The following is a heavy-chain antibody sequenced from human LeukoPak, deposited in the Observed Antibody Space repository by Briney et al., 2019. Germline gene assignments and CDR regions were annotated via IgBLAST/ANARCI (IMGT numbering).Heavy chain of an antibody. Sequence: PGGSLRLSCAASGFTFSAFAMNWVRQAPGKGLEWVSTIRDNGDSTYYSNSVKGRFTISRDNSKDTLFLQMNSLRAEDTAVYFCARPTSGSYSHYYALDVWGQGTTVTVPS. CDR3: ARPTSGSYSHYYALDV. V-gene: IGHV3-23*01. D-gene: IGHD1-26*01. CDR2: IRDNGDST. J-gene: IGHJ6*02. CDR1: GFTFSAFA.